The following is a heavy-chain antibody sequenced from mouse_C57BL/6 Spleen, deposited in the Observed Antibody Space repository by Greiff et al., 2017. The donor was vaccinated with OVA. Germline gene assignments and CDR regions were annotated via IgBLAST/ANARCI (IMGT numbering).Heavy chain of an antibody. Sequence: EVMLVESGGGLAKPGGSLKLSCAASGFTFSDYGIRWVRQAPEKGLEWIAYISSGSSTIYYKDTVKGQFTISRDNAKNTLFRQMTSLRSEYTAMYYCLRYYDYDGFDYWGQGTTLTVSS. CDR1: GFTFSDYG. D-gene: IGHD2-4*01. CDR2: ISSGSSTI. CDR3: LRYYDYDGFDY. J-gene: IGHJ2*01. V-gene: IGHV5-17*01.